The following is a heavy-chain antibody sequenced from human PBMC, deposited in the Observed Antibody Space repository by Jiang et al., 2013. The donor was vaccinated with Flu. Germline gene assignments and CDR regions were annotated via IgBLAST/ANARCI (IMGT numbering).Heavy chain of an antibody. Sequence: EVKKPGASVKVSCKTSGYTFTSYGISWVRQAPGQGLEWMGWISAYTGNTHYAQKLQGRVTMTTDTSTTTAYMDLRSLRSDDTAVYYCARIPAASRVFDYWGQGTLVTVSS. V-gene: IGHV1-18*01. CDR3: ARIPAASRVFDY. D-gene: IGHD2-2*01. CDR1: GYTFTSYG. J-gene: IGHJ4*02. CDR2: ISAYTGNT.